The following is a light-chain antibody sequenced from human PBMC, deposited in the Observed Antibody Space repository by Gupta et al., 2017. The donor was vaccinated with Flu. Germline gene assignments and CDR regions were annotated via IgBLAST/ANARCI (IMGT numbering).Light chain of an antibody. CDR3: ASYTITSARV. V-gene: IGLV2-14*01. J-gene: IGLJ1*01. Sequence: QPPGKVPKVMIYEVNNRPSGVSIRFSGSKSGNTASLTISGLQAEDEADYYCASYTITSARVFGTGTKVTVL. CDR2: EVN.